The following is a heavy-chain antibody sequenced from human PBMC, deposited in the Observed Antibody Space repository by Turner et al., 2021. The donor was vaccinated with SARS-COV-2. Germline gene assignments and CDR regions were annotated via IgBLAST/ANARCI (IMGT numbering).Heavy chain of an antibody. CDR3: ASATRGGTYYYSAFDI. V-gene: IGHV3-30*04. Sequence: QVQLVESGGGVVQPGRPLRPSCAASGFTFSSYTMYGVRQAPGKGLEWVALISYAGNIKQYADSVKCRLTISRDNSKNTVYLQMNSLGAEDAAVYYCASATRGGTYYYSAFDIWGQGTMVTVSS. CDR1: GFTFSSYT. J-gene: IGHJ3*02. D-gene: IGHD1-26*01. CDR2: ISYAGNIK.